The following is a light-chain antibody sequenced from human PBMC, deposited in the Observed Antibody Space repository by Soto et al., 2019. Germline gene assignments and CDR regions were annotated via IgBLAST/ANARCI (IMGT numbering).Light chain of an antibody. CDR2: AAS. CDR3: LQHNRYPLT. J-gene: IGKJ4*01. V-gene: IGKV1-17*03. CDR1: QDINNY. Sequence: DIQMTQSPSAMSASVGDRVTITCRASQDINNYLVWFQQKPGTVPKRLIYAASSLQSGVPSRFSGSRSGTEFTLTISSLQPDDFATYYCLQHNRYPLTFGGGTKVEIK.